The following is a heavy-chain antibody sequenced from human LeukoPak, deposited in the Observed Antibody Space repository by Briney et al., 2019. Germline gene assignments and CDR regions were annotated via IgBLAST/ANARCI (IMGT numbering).Heavy chain of an antibody. Sequence: SENLSLTCTVSGGSSSSGDYYWSWLRQPPGKGLKWIGYIDYSGNTYYNPSLKKRLTISVDTSKNQFSLKLSSVTAADTAVYYCASIYCSSTSCYGFDYWGQGTLVTVSS. V-gene: IGHV4-30-4*01. CDR2: IDYSGNT. J-gene: IGHJ4*02. CDR3: ASIYCSSTSCYGFDY. CDR1: GGSSSSGDYY. D-gene: IGHD2-2*01.